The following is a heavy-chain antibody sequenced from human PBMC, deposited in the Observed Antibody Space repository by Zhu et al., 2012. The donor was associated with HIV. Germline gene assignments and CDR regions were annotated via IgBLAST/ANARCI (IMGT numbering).Heavy chain of an antibody. CDR2: VYNSGSP. CDR1: RDSISSFY. J-gene: IGHJ2*01. D-gene: IGHD1-14*01. Sequence: QVQLQKSGPGLVKPSATLSLTCSVSRDSISSFYWSWIRQSPGQRLEWIGYVYNSGSPNYNPSLKSRVTISVDMSKNQFSLNLTSVTAADTAVYYCARSRLAGYWYFDLWGLALWSLSPQ. CDR3: ARSRLAGYWYFDL. V-gene: IGHV4-59*01.